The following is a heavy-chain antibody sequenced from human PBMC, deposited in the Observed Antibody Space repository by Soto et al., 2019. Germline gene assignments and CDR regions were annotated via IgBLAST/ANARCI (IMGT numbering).Heavy chain of an antibody. CDR3: ATSSYNSGRYAVY. J-gene: IGHJ4*02. CDR2: IKEDGSEK. Sequence: PGGSLRLSCAASGFTFSRYWMTWVRQAPGKGLEWVANIKEDGSEKYYVDSVKGRFTISRDNAKNSLYLQMNSLRAGDTAVYYCATSSYNSGRYAVYWGQGTLVTVSS. V-gene: IGHV3-7*01. D-gene: IGHD6-19*01. CDR1: GFTFSRYW.